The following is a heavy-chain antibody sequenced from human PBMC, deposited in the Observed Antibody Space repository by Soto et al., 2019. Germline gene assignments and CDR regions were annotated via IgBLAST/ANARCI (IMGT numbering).Heavy chain of an antibody. V-gene: IGHV5-51*01. CDR1: VYNFSNYF. J-gene: IGHJ3*02. D-gene: IGHD1-26*01. CDR3: AVQWELRLQKYGFEI. Sequence: GECLKMSGKCCVYNFSNYFICCLRHMPGKGLQWMGIIYPVYSDTRYSPSFQGQVTISADKSISTTYPQWRSLKASDTAMYYCAVQWELRLQKYGFEIWGKGTMLTVS. CDR2: IYPVYSDT.